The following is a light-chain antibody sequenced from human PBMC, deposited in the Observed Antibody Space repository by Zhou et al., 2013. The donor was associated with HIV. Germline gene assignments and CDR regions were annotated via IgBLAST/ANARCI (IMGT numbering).Light chain of an antibody. J-gene: IGKJ4*01. CDR2: DVF. V-gene: IGKV3-15*01. CDR3: QQYHNWPPALT. Sequence: EIVMTQSPATLSVSPGERATLSCRASQSVSTNLAWYQQKPGQAPRLLIYDVFTRATGIPARFSGSGSGTQFTLTISSLQSEDSAVYYCQQYHNWPPALTFGGGTEVEIK. CDR1: QSVSTN.